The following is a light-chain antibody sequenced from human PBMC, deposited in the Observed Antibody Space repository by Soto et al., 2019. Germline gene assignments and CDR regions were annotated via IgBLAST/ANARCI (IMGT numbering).Light chain of an antibody. J-gene: IGLJ3*02. CDR3: AAWDDGLSAWV. CDR2: RND. Sequence: QSVLTQPPSASGTPGQRVTISCSGSRSNVGRHYVNWYRHVPGTAPKLLVYRNDQRPSGVPDRFSGSKSGTSVSLAISGLRAEDEADYCCAAWDDGLSAWVFGEGTKLTVL. CDR1: RSNVGRHY. V-gene: IGLV1-47*01.